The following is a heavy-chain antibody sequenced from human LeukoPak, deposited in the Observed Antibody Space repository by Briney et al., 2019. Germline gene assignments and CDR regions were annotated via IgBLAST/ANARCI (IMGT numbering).Heavy chain of an antibody. D-gene: IGHD3-22*01. CDR1: GFTFSSYA. CDR2: ITGSSGYT. J-gene: IGHJ4*02. Sequence: GGSLRLSCADSGFTFSSYAMTWVRQAPGKGLEWVSTITGSSGYTYYADSVKGRFTISRDNSKNTLFLRMNSLRAEDTAVYFCAKQSLYDSSGHFHYWGQGTLVTVSS. V-gene: IGHV3-23*01. CDR3: AKQSLYDSSGHFHY.